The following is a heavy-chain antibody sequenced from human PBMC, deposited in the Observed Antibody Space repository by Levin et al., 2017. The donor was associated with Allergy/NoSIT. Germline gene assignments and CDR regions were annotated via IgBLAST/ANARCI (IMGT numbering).Heavy chain of an antibody. V-gene: IGHV1-69*02. J-gene: IGHJ3*01. CDR1: GGTFSSYT. D-gene: IGHD3-22*01. CDR2: IIPILGIA. Sequence: SVKVSCKASGGTFSSYTISWVRQAPGQGLEWMGRIIPILGIANYAQKFQGRVTITADKSTSTAYMELSSLRSEDTAVYYCDSYYYDSSGYWGAWGQGTMVTVSS. CDR3: DSYYYDSSGYWGA.